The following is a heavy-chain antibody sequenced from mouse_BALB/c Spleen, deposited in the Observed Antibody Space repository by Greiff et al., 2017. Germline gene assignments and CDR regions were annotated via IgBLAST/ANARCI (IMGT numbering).Heavy chain of an antibody. CDR1: GYAFSSYW. V-gene: IGHV1-80*01. CDR2: IYPGDGDT. Sequence: QVHVKQSGAELVRPGSSVKISYKASGYAFSSYWMNWVKQRPGQGLEWIGQIYPGDGDTNYNGKFKGKATLTADKSSSTAYMQLSSLTSEDSAVYFCARSGVDFDYWGQGTTLTVSS. J-gene: IGHJ2*01. CDR3: ARSGVDFDY. D-gene: IGHD1-1*02.